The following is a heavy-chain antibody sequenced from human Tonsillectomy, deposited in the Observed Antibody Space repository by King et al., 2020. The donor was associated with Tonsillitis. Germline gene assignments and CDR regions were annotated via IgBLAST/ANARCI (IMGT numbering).Heavy chain of an antibody. CDR1: GGYISSYY. Sequence: VQLQESGPGLVKPSETLSLTCTVSGGYISSYYWSWIRQPPGKGLEGIGYIYYSGSTNYKPSLKSRVTISVETSKNQFSLKLSSVTAADTAVYYCAGDGEAAGTLQYNWFDPWRQGTLVTVSS. D-gene: IGHD6-13*01. CDR2: IYYSGST. J-gene: IGHJ5*02. V-gene: IGHV4-59*01. CDR3: AGDGEAAGTLQYNWFDP.